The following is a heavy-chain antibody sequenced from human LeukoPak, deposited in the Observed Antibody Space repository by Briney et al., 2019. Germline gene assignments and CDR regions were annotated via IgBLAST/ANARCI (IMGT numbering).Heavy chain of an antibody. CDR1: GYTFTSYG. D-gene: IGHD2-15*01. J-gene: IGHJ6*03. CDR3: ARAPSRYCSGGSCYHKLYYYYYMDV. V-gene: IGHV1-18*01. Sequence: ASVEVSCKASGYTFTSYGISWVRQAPGQGLEWMGWISAYNGNTNYAQKLQGRVTMTTDTSTSTAYMELRSLRSDDTAVYYCARAPSRYCSGGSCYHKLYYYYYMDVWGKGTTVTVSS. CDR2: ISAYNGNT.